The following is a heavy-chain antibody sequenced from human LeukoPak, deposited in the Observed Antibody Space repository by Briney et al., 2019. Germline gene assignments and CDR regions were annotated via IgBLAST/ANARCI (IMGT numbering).Heavy chain of an antibody. V-gene: IGHV3-23*01. CDR1: GFTFSSHA. J-gene: IGHJ4*02. CDR3: AHLYDSSGYYYY. CDR2: ISGSGGST. Sequence: GGSLRLSCAASGFTFSSHAVSWVRQAPGKGLEWVSAISGSGGSTYYADSVKGRFTISRDNSKNTLYLQMNSLRAEDTAVYYCAHLYDSSGYYYYWGQGTLVTVSS. D-gene: IGHD3-22*01.